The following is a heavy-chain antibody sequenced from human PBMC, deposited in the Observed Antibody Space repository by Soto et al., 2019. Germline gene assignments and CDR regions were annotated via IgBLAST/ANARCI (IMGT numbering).Heavy chain of an antibody. CDR2: IMPVFGRP. CDR3: ARQFDYDTSGYYYAY. CDR1: GGTFSKNT. Sequence: ASVKVSCKASGGTFSKNTISWVRQAPGQGLEWMGGIMPVFGRPNYAQKFQGRVTITADEYTRTAYMELSRLKSDDTAVYYCARQFDYDTSGYYYAYWGQGTQVTVSS. J-gene: IGHJ4*02. V-gene: IGHV1-69*13. D-gene: IGHD3-22*01.